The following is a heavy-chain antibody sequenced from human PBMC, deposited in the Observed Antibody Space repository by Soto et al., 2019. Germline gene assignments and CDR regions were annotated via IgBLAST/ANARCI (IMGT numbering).Heavy chain of an antibody. CDR2: ISAYNGYT. CDR1: GYTFPSYG. CDR3: ARDVSSGPGRFDP. V-gene: IGHV1-18*01. D-gene: IGHD3-22*01. J-gene: IGHJ5*02. Sequence: QVQLVQSGAEVKKPGASVKVSCRASGYTFPSYGITWVRQAPGKGLEWMGWISAYNGYTDYGQKLQGRVTMTTDTSTSTAYMELRSLRSDDTAVYYFARDVSSGPGRFDPWGQGTLVTVSS.